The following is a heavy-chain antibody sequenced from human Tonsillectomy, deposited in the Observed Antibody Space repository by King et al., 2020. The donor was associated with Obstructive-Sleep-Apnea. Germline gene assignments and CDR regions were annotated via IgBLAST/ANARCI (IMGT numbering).Heavy chain of an antibody. J-gene: IGHJ4*02. CDR1: GFTFSDYY. D-gene: IGHD3-9*01. CDR3: ARALNILTELYYFDY. CDR2: SSSSGSTI. Sequence: QLVQSGGGLVKPGGSLRLSCAASGFTFSDYYMSWIRQAPGKGLEGVSYSSSSGSTIYYADSVKGRFTISRDNAKNSLYLQMNSLRAEDTAVYYCARALNILTELYYFDYWGQGTLVTVSS. V-gene: IGHV3-11*01.